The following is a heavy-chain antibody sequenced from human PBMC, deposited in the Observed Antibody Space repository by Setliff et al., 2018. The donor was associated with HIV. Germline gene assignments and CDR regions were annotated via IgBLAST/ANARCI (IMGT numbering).Heavy chain of an antibody. Sequence: SETVSLTCAVYGGSFNGYYWSWIRQPPGKGLEWIGEINHSGSTNYNPSLKSRVTMSVDKSKNQFSLRLSSVTAADTAVYYCARARRAGSGPKYFQHWGQGTLVTVSS. D-gene: IGHD2-15*01. CDR3: ARARRAGSGPKYFQH. J-gene: IGHJ1*01. CDR1: GGSFNGYY. CDR2: INHSGST. V-gene: IGHV4-34*01.